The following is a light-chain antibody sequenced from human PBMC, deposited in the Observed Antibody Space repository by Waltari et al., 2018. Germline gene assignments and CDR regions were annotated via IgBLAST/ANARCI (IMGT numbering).Light chain of an antibody. V-gene: IGLV2-14*03. Sequence: QSALTQPASVSGSPGQSITIPCTGTSSAVGTSNSVSWYQDHPGQGPKVIIYDVSDRPSGVSARFSGSKSGNTASLTISGLQAEDEADYYCSSQSSDNVVLFGGGTKVTVL. J-gene: IGLJ3*02. CDR1: SSAVGTSNS. CDR2: DVS. CDR3: SSQSSDNVVL.